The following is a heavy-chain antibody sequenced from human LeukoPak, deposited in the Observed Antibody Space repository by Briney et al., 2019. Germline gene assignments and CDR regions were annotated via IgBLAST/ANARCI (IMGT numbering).Heavy chain of an antibody. CDR2: ISMTGGST. Sequence: PRGSLRLSCAASGFIFSNYAMTWVRQAPGKGLEWVSSISMTGGSTYYADSVKGRFTISRDNSKNTLLLQMKDLRAEDTAVYYCARDLEIVAAGWYFDLWGRGTLVIVSS. J-gene: IGHJ2*01. CDR1: GFIFSNYA. CDR3: ARDLEIVAAGWYFDL. D-gene: IGHD6-13*01. V-gene: IGHV3-23*01.